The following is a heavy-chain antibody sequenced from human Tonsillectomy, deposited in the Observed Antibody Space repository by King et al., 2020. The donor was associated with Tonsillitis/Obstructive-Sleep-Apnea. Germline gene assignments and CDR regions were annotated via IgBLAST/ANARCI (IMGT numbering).Heavy chain of an antibody. Sequence: VQLVESGGDLVQPGGSLRLSCAVSGFNFRSYAMSWVRQAPGRGLEWVSAISGGGDSTYFSDSVKGRFTISRDTSKNTLYLQMNSLRAEDTAVYYCAKVPYWGQGTLVTVSS. CDR1: GFNFRSYA. CDR3: AKVPY. CDR2: ISGGGDST. J-gene: IGHJ4*02. V-gene: IGHV3-23*04.